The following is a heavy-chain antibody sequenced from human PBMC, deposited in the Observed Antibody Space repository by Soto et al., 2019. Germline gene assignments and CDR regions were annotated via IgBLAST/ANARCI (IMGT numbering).Heavy chain of an antibody. CDR3: ARAHTMVRGVIIYYYGMDV. CDR1: GFTFSSYS. J-gene: IGHJ6*02. V-gene: IGHV3-21*01. CDR2: ISSSSSYI. Sequence: NPGGSLRLSCAASGFTFSSYSMNWVRQAPGKGLEWVSSISSSSSYIYYADSVKGRFTISRDNAKNSLYLQMNRLRAEDTAVYYCARAHTMVRGVIIYYYGMDVCGQGTTVTVSS. D-gene: IGHD3-10*01.